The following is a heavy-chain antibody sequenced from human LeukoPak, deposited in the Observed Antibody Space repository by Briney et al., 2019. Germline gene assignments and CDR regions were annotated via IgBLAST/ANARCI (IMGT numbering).Heavy chain of an antibody. D-gene: IGHD3-9*01. CDR1: GYTFTGYY. J-gene: IGHJ4*02. CDR2: INPNSGGT. Sequence: ASVKVSCKASGYTFTGYYMHWVRQAPGQGLEWMGWINPNSGGTNYAQKFQGRVTMTRDTSISTAYMELSRLRSDDTAVYYCARGPYYDILTGYYPHDYWGQGTLVTVSS. V-gene: IGHV1-2*02. CDR3: ARGPYYDILTGYYPHDY.